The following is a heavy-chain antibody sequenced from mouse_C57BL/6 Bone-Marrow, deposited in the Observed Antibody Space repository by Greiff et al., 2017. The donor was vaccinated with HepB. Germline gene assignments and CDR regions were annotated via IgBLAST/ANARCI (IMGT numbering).Heavy chain of an antibody. CDR1: GYTFTSYG. Sequence: LQESGAELARPGASVKLSCKASGYTFTSYGISWVKQRTGQGLEWIGEIYPRSGNTYYNEKFKGKATLTADKSSSTAYMELRSLTSEDSAVYFCARAVRRSLNYYAMDYWGQGTSVTVSS. J-gene: IGHJ4*01. D-gene: IGHD1-1*01. CDR3: ARAVRRSLNYYAMDY. V-gene: IGHV1-81*01. CDR2: IYPRSGNT.